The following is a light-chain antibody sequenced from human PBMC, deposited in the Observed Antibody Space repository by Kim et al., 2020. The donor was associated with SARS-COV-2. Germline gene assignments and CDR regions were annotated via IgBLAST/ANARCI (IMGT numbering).Light chain of an antibody. J-gene: IGKJ1*01. V-gene: IGKV1-5*03. CDR2: KAS. Sequence: DIQMTQSHSTLSASVGDRVTITCRASQSISSWLAWYQQKPGKAPKLLIYKASSLESGVPSRFSGSGSGTEFTLTISSLQPDDFATYYCQQYNTFGQGTKVDIK. CDR3: QQYNT. CDR1: QSISSW.